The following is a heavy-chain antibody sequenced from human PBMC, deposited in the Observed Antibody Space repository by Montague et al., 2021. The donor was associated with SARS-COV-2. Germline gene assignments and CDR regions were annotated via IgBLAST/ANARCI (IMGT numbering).Heavy chain of an antibody. D-gene: IGHD4-11*01. V-gene: IGHV3-9*01. CDR1: GFTFDDYA. CDR2: INWNSGTI. Sequence: SLRLSCAASGFTFDDYAMHWVRQAPGRGLEWVSGINWNSGTIYYADSVKGRFTISRDNAKNSLSLQTDSLRAEDTALYYCAKAQSLSVTLRYFDSWGQGTLVTVSS. J-gene: IGHJ4*02. CDR3: AKAQSLSVTLRYFDS.